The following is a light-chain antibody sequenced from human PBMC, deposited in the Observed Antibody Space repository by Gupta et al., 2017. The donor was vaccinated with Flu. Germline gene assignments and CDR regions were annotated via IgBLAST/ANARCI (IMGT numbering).Light chain of an antibody. Sequence: DIQMTQSPSTLSTSVGDRVTITCRASQNIDKWLAWFQQRPGQAPRLLIYKASTLETGVPSRFSASGSGTXFTLTIXSLQPDESATYYCQQYNNYSRTFGXGTKVEIK. CDR2: KAS. CDR1: QNIDKW. V-gene: IGKV1-5*03. CDR3: QQYNNYSRT. J-gene: IGKJ1*01.